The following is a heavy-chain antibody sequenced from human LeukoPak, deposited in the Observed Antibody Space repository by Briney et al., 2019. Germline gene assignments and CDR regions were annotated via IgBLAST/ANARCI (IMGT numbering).Heavy chain of an antibody. CDR3: ARPSYGDLDAFDI. V-gene: IGHV1-69*05. J-gene: IGHJ3*02. D-gene: IGHD4-17*01. Sequence: GASVKVSCKASGGTFSSYAISWVRQAPGQGLEWMGGIIPIFGTANYAQKFQGRVTMTRDTSISTAYMELSRLRSDDTAVYYCARPSYGDLDAFDIWGQGTMVTVSS. CDR1: GGTFSSYA. CDR2: IIPIFGTA.